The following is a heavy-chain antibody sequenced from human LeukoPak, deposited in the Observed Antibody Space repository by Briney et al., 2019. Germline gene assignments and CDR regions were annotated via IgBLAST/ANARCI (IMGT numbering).Heavy chain of an antibody. Sequence: PSETLSLTCAVYGGSFSGYYWSWIRQPPGKGLQWIGEINHSGSTNYNPSLKSRVTISVDTSKNQFSLKLSSVTAADTAVYYCARAATDIVVVPAAMVDYFDYWGQGTLVTVSS. D-gene: IGHD2-2*01. V-gene: IGHV4-34*01. CDR2: INHSGST. CDR1: GGSFSGYY. J-gene: IGHJ4*02. CDR3: ARAATDIVVVPAAMVDYFDY.